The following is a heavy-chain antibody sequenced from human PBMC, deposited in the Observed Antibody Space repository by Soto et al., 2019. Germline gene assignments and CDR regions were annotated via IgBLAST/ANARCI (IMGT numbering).Heavy chain of an antibody. CDR1: GYTFTSYG. CDR3: ARDDYSNYGSFYYYGMDV. Sequence: ASVKVSCKASGYTFTSYGISWVRQAPGQGLEWMGWISAYNGNTNYAQKLQGRVTMTTDTSTSTAYMELRSLRSDDTAVYYCARDDYSNYGSFYYYGMDVWGQGTTVTVSS. CDR2: ISAYNGNT. D-gene: IGHD4-4*01. V-gene: IGHV1-18*01. J-gene: IGHJ6*02.